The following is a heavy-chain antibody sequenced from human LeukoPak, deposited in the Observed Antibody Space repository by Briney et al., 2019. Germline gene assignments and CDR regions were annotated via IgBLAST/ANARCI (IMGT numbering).Heavy chain of an antibody. CDR3: ARGRSGYSPSFDY. J-gene: IGHJ4*02. V-gene: IGHV3-66*01. CDR2: LYSGGST. Sequence: PGGSLRLSCAASGFTFSNAWMSWVRQAPGKGLEWVSLLYSGGSTSYADSVKGRFTISRDDSKNTLFLQMNSLRAEDTAVYYCARGRSGYSPSFDYWGQGTLVPVSS. D-gene: IGHD5-18*01. CDR1: GFTFSNAW.